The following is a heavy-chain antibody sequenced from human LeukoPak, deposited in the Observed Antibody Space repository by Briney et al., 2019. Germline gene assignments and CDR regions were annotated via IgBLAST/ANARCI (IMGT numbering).Heavy chain of an antibody. Sequence: PGGSLRLSCVASGFSFSNFWMIWVRQAPGKGLEWVANINQDGSEKNYVDSVKGRFTISRGNAKNSLYLQMYSLRAEDTAVYYCVKDRSRTTVTRFDSWGQGTLVTVSS. D-gene: IGHD4-17*01. CDR3: VKDRSRTTVTRFDS. CDR1: GFSFSNFW. CDR2: INQDGSEK. V-gene: IGHV3-7*01. J-gene: IGHJ4*02.